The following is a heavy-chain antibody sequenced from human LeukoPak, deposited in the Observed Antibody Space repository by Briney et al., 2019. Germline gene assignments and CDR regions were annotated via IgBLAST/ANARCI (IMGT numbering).Heavy chain of an antibody. CDR3: ARQLIEYSSSD. CDR1: GYSFTSYW. V-gene: IGHV5-51*01. D-gene: IGHD6-6*01. CDR2: VYPGDSDT. J-gene: IGHJ4*02. Sequence: GESLKISCKGSGYSFTSYWIGWVRQMPGKGLEWMGIVYPGDSDTRYSPSFQGQVTISADKSISAAYLQWSSLKASDTAMYYCARQLIEYSSSDWGQGTLVTVSS.